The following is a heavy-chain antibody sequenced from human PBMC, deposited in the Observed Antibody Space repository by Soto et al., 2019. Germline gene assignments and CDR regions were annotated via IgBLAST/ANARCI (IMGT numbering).Heavy chain of an antibody. CDR3: ARVPHDYGDYALDYYMDV. CDR1: GYTFTSYG. J-gene: IGHJ6*03. D-gene: IGHD4-17*01. CDR2: ISAYNGNT. Sequence: QVQLVQSGAEVKKPGASVKVSCKASGYTFTSYGISWVRQAPGQGLEWMGWISAYNGNTNYAQKLQGRVTMTTDTSTSTAYMELRSLRSDDTGVYYCARVPHDYGDYALDYYMDVWGKGTTVTVSS. V-gene: IGHV1-18*01.